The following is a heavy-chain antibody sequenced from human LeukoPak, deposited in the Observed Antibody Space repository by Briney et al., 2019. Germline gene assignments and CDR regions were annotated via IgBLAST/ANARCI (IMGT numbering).Heavy chain of an antibody. Sequence: SETLSLTCTVSGGSVSSGSYYWSWIRQPAGKGLEWIGYIYYSGSTNYNPSLKSRVTISVDTSKNQFSLKLSSVTAADTAVYYCARVVINAFDIWGQGTMVTVSS. CDR2: IYYSGST. V-gene: IGHV4-61*10. CDR3: ARVVINAFDI. CDR1: GGSVSSGSYY. D-gene: IGHD3-22*01. J-gene: IGHJ3*02.